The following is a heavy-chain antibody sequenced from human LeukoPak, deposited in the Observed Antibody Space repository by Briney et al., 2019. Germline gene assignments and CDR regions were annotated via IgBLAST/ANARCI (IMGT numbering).Heavy chain of an antibody. V-gene: IGHV3-23*01. J-gene: IGHJ4*02. Sequence: GGSLRLSCAASGFTFSSYAMSWVRQAPGKGLEWVSAISGSGGSTYYADSVKGRFTISRDNSKNTLYLQKNSLRAEDTAVYYCAKSLDYYDSSGYYYFDYWGQGTLVTVSS. CDR3: AKSLDYYDSSGYYYFDY. CDR1: GFTFSSYA. D-gene: IGHD3-22*01. CDR2: ISGSGGST.